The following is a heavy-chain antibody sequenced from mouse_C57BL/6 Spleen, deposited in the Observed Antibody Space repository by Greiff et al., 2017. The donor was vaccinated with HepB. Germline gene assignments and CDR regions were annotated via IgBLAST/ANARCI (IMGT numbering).Heavy chain of an antibody. J-gene: IGHJ3*01. Sequence: QVQLKQSGAELVKPGASVKISCKASGYAFSSYWMNWVKQRPGKGLEWIGQIYPGDGDTNYNGKFKGKATLTADKSSSTAYMQLSSLTSEDSAVYFCARSAYDEGFAYWGQGTLVTVSA. CDR1: GYAFSSYW. CDR2: IYPGDGDT. CDR3: ARSAYDEGFAY. V-gene: IGHV1-80*01. D-gene: IGHD2-3*01.